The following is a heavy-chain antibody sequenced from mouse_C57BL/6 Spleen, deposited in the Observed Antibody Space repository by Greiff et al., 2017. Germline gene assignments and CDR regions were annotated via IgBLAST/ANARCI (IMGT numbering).Heavy chain of an antibody. V-gene: IGHV1-50*01. CDR2: IDPSDSYT. Sequence: QVQLQQPGAELVKPGASVKLSCKASGYTFTSYWMQWVNQRPGQGLEWIGEIDPSDSYTNYNQKFKGKATLTVDTSSSTAYMQLSSLTSEDSAVYYCARRSLRRGGYFDYWGKGTTLTVSS. CDR1: GYTFTSYW. J-gene: IGHJ2*01. CDR3: ARRSLRRGGYFDY. D-gene: IGHD2-12*01.